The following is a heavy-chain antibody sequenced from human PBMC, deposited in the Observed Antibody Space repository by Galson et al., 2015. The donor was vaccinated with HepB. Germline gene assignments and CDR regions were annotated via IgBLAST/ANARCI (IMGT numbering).Heavy chain of an antibody. CDR3: ATDTDGGSYSYGMDV. D-gene: IGHD4-23*01. CDR1: GASLNAVA. V-gene: IGHV1-24*01. Sequence: SVKVSCKVIGASLNAVAIHWVRQTPTKGLEWVGGYDPEEGETVYAEEFQGRVTMTEDTTTDTAYIELSSLRSEDTALFYCATDTDGGSYSYGMDVWGQGTTVTVSS. J-gene: IGHJ6*02. CDR2: YDPEEGET.